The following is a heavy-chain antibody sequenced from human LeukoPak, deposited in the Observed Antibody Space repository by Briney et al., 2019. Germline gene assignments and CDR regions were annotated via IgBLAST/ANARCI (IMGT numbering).Heavy chain of an antibody. CDR3: ARVLSGSSSWFAFDY. J-gene: IGHJ4*02. D-gene: IGHD6-13*01. V-gene: IGHV4-30-2*01. CDR1: GGSICSGGYY. Sequence: SETLSFTWTVSGGSICSGGYYWSWIRQPPGKGLEWIGYIYHSGSTYYNPSLKSRVTISVDRSKNQFSLKLSSVTAADTAVYYCARVLSGSSSWFAFDYWGQGTLVTVSS. CDR2: IYHSGST.